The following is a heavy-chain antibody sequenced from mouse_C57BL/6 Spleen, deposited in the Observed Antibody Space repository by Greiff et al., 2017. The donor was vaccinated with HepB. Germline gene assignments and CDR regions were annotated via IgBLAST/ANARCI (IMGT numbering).Heavy chain of an antibody. J-gene: IGHJ1*03. CDR2: ISDGGSYT. CDR1: GFTFSSYA. Sequence: EVKVVESGGGLVKPGGSLKLSCAASGFTFSSYAMSWVRQTPEKRLEWVATISDGGSYTYYPDNVKGRFTISRDNAKNNLYLQMSHLKSEDTAMYYCARDPFTTVVARRYFDVWGTGTTVTVSS. V-gene: IGHV5-4*01. CDR3: ARDPFTTVVARRYFDV. D-gene: IGHD1-1*01.